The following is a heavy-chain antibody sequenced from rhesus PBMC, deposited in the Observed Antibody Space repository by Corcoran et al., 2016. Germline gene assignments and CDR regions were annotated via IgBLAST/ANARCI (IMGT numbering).Heavy chain of an antibody. CDR3: ARDVQRGSNLDY. CDR1: CVSITDRYY. CDR2: IYGRSGNT. Sequence: QVQLPESGPGLVKPSEPLSLTCPVSCVSITDRYYSSWIRQPSGKVLEWMGCIYGRSGNTHYTPPLKSRVTISRDTSKNQFSLKLSSVTAADTAVYYCARDVQRGSNLDYWGQGVLVTVSS. J-gene: IGHJ4*01. D-gene: IGHD3-16*01. V-gene: IGHV4S7*01.